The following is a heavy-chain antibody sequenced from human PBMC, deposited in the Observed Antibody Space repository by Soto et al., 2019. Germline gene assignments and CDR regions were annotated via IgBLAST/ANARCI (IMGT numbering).Heavy chain of an antibody. CDR2: TYSGVDT. CDR3: ARNVPVTALGY. V-gene: IGHV3-66*01. D-gene: IGHD4-17*01. CDR1: GVTVGNNY. Sequence: EVRLVESGGGLVQPGGSLRLSCAASGVTVGNNYRTGVGQAPGKGLEGVSVTYSGVDTRYADSVKGRFTMSRDSTKNTVYLQMDSLRAEDTAVYFCARNVPVTALGYWGQGSLVTVSS. J-gene: IGHJ4*02.